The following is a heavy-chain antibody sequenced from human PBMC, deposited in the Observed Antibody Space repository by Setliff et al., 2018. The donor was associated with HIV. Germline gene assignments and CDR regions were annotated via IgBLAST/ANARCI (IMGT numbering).Heavy chain of an antibody. CDR2: IYASGNT. CDR1: GGSISSGGYY. V-gene: IGHV4-61*02. Sequence: SSETLSLTCSISGGSISSGGYYWTWIRQPAGKGLEWIGRIYASGNTNYNPSLKSRVTISEDTSKNQFSLKMRSVTAADTAVYYCATSPAGEILGSRPFYFDYWGQGTLVTVSS. J-gene: IGHJ4*02. D-gene: IGHD3-10*01. CDR3: ATSPAGEILGSRPFYFDY.